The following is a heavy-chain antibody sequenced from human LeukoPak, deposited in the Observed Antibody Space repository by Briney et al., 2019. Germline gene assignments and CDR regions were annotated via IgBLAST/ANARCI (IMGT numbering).Heavy chain of an antibody. CDR1: GFTFKNYA. CDR3: AKDRWYDGESGYFDH. D-gene: IGHD3-10*01. CDR2: LSGSGAAT. V-gene: IGHV3-23*01. Sequence: PGGSLRLSCEASGFTFKNYAMAWVRQAPGKGLEWVSGLSGSGAATFYADSVKGRFTISRDNSNNTLYLRLNSLRAEDTAIYFCAKDRWYDGESGYFDHGGRGTLVTVSS. J-gene: IGHJ4*02.